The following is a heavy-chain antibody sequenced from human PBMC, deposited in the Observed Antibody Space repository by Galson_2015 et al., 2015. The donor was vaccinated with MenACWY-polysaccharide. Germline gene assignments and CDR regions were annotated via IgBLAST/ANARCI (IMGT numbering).Heavy chain of an antibody. Sequence: SLRLSCAASGFTFSSYAMHWVRQAPGKGLEWVAVISYDGSNKYYADSVKGRFTISRDNSKNTLYLQMNSLGAEDTAVYYCARDPHHAFDIWGQGTMVTVSS. J-gene: IGHJ3*02. CDR2: ISYDGSNK. CDR1: GFTFSSYA. CDR3: ARDPHHAFDI. V-gene: IGHV3-30-3*01.